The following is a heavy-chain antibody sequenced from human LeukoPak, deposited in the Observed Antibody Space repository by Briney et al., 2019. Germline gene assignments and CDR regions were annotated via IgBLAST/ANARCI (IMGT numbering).Heavy chain of an antibody. CDR2: IYYSGSP. CDR1: GGSISSYY. V-gene: IGHV4-59*01. D-gene: IGHD4-17*01. Sequence: PSETLSLTCIVSGGSISSYYWSWIRQPPGKGLEWIGYIYYSGSPNYNPSLKSRVTISVDTSKNQFSLKMDSMTAADTAVYYCARRHYGDYVDYWGQGTLVTVSS. J-gene: IGHJ4*02. CDR3: ARRHYGDYVDY.